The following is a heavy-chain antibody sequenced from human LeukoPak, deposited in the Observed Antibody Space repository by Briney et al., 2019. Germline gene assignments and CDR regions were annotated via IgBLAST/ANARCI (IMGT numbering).Heavy chain of an antibody. Sequence: ASVKVSCKASGYTFTSYYMHWVRQAPGQGLEWMGWINPNSGGINYAQKFQGRVTMTRDTSISTAYMELSRLRSDDTAVYYCARQGDDSSGFNAFDIWGQGTMVTVS. CDR1: GYTFTSYY. V-gene: IGHV1-2*02. J-gene: IGHJ3*02. CDR2: INPNSGGI. CDR3: ARQGDDSSGFNAFDI. D-gene: IGHD3-22*01.